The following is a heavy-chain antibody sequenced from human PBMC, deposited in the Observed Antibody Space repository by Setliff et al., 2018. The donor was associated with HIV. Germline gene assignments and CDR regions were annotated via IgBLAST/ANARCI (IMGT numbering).Heavy chain of an antibody. CDR1: GGSISAHY. CDR3: ATRPADTKWYGVFDY. CDR2: IYGSGIT. V-gene: IGHV4-4*09. J-gene: IGHJ4*02. Sequence: SETLSLTCSVSGGSISAHYWSWIRQSPGKGLEWIGYIYGSGITNYNPSLRGRVTISIDTSKKQFSLRLNSMTAADTAVYYCATRPADTKWYGVFDYWGQGRLVTVSS. D-gene: IGHD3-10*01.